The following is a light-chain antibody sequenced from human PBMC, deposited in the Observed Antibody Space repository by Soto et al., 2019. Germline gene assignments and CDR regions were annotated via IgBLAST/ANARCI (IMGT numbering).Light chain of an antibody. Sequence: QSLLTQSPSASASPGASVKLTCTLSSGHTNYAIAWHQQQPEKGPRFLMKINSDGSHSKGDGVPDRFSGSSSGAERYFTISSLQSEDEADYYCQTWGTGIVTFGGGTKLTVL. CDR3: QTWGTGIVT. CDR2: INSDGSH. CDR1: SGHTNYA. V-gene: IGLV4-69*01. J-gene: IGLJ2*01.